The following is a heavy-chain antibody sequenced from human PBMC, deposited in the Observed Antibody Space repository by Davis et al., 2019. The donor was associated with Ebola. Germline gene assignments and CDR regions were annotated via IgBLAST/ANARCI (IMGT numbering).Heavy chain of an antibody. J-gene: IGHJ4*02. D-gene: IGHD3-22*01. V-gene: IGHV1-46*01. CDR2: INPSGGST. CDR3: TRSSSAYFRYYFDY. Sequence: ASVKVSCKASGYTFTSYYMHWVRQAPGQGLEWMGIINPSGGSTGYAQKFQGRLNLTSNTSTSTAYMELRSLRSEDTAVYFCTRSSSAYFRYYFDYWGQGSLVTVSS. CDR1: GYTFTSYY.